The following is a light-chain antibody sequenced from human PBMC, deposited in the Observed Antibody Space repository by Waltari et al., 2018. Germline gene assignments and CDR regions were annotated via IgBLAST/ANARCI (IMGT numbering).Light chain of an antibody. J-gene: IGKJ4*01. V-gene: IGKV4-1*01. CDR3: QQHYGFPLT. Sequence: DIVMTESLDPLAVSLGERATIHCKSSQSLLCSSNNRDYLAWFQQKPGQPPKLLISWASTRESGVPDRVSGSGSGTDFTLTSSSLQTEDVAVYYCQQHYGFPLTFGGGTRVEIK. CDR1: QSLLCSSNNRDY. CDR2: WAS.